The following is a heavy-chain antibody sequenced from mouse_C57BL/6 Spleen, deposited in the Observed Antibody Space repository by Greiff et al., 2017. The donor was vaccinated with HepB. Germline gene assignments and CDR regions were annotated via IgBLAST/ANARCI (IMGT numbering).Heavy chain of an antibody. J-gene: IGHJ2*01. Sequence: QVHVKQPGAELVKPGASVKLSCKASGYTFTSYWMQWVKQRPGQGLEWIGEIDPSDSYTNYNQKFKGKATLTVDTSSSTAYMQLSSLTSEDSAVYYCARRGYGSSPDYWGQGTTLTVSS. V-gene: IGHV1-50*01. CDR3: ARRGYGSSPDY. CDR2: IDPSDSYT. CDR1: GYTFTSYW. D-gene: IGHD1-1*01.